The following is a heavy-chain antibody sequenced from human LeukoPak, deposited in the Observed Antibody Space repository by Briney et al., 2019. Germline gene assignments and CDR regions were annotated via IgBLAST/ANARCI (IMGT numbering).Heavy chain of an antibody. Sequence: GGSLRLSCAASGFTFSSYWMTWIRQAPEKGLEWVANIKQDGSEKYYLDSVKGRFTISRDNAKNSLYLQMNSLRAEDTAVYYCARDTGGGYSCYDCWGQGTLVTVSS. J-gene: IGHJ4*02. CDR1: GFTFSSYW. D-gene: IGHD5-18*01. CDR2: IKQDGSEK. V-gene: IGHV3-7*01. CDR3: ARDTGGGYSCYDC.